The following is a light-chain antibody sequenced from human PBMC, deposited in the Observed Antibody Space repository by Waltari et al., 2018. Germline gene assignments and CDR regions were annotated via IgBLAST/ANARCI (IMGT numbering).Light chain of an antibody. Sequence: EIVLIQSPATLSLSPGERATLSCRASQSVSSYLAWYQQKPGQAPRLLIYDASNRATGIPARFSGSGSGTDFTLTISSLEPEDFAVYYCQQRSNRFTFGPGTKVDIK. CDR3: QQRSNRFT. CDR2: DAS. J-gene: IGKJ3*01. CDR1: QSVSSY. V-gene: IGKV3-11*01.